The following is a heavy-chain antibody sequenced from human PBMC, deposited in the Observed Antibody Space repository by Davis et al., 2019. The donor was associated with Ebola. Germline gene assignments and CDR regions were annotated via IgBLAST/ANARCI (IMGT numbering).Heavy chain of an antibody. V-gene: IGHV4-30-2*01. Sequence: MPSETLSLTCAVSGGSISSGGYSWSWIRQPPGKGLEWIGYIYHSGSTYYNPSLKSRVTISVDTSKNQFSLKLSSVTAADTAVYYCARSFIIPYFDYWGQGTLVTVSS. D-gene: IGHD3-10*01. CDR2: IYHSGST. J-gene: IGHJ4*02. CDR3: ARSFIIPYFDY. CDR1: GGSISSGGYS.